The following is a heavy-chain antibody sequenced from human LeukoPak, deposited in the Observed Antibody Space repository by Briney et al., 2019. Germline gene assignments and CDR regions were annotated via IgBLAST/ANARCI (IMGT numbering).Heavy chain of an antibody. V-gene: IGHV4-34*01. CDR2: INHSGST. CDR1: GGSFSGYY. D-gene: IGHD6-19*01. Sequence: SETLSLTCAVYGGSFSGYYWSWIRQPPGKGLEWIGEINHSGSTNYNPSLKSRVTISVDTSKNQFSLKLSSVTAADTAVYYCARLTVAGPIVDYWGQGTLVTVSS. J-gene: IGHJ4*02. CDR3: ARLTVAGPIVDY.